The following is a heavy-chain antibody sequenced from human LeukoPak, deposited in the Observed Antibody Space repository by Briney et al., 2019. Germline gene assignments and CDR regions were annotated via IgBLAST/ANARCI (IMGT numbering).Heavy chain of an antibody. Sequence: PSETLSLTYTVSGGSISSSSYYWGWIRQPPGKGLEWIGSIYYSGSTYYNPSLKSRVTISVDTSKNQFSLKLSSVTAADTAVYYCARQGSGSSPPFFDYWGQGTLVTVSS. J-gene: IGHJ4*02. D-gene: IGHD6-13*01. CDR2: IYYSGST. CDR1: GGSISSSSYY. CDR3: ARQGSGSSPPFFDY. V-gene: IGHV4-39*01.